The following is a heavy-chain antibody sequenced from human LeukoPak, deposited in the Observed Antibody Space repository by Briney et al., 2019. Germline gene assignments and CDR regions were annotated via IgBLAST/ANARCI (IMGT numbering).Heavy chain of an antibody. Sequence: GTSLRLSCAASGFTFSSYAMHWVRQAPGKGLEWVAVISYDGSNKYYADSVKGRFTISRDNSKNTLYLQMNSLRAEDTAVYYCARDVRHGGWYYFDYWGQGTLVTVSS. CDR2: ISYDGSNK. J-gene: IGHJ4*02. CDR3: ARDVRHGGWYYFDY. D-gene: IGHD6-19*01. CDR1: GFTFSSYA. V-gene: IGHV3-30-3*01.